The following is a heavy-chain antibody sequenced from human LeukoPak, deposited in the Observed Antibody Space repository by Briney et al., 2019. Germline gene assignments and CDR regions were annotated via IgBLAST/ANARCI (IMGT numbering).Heavy chain of an antibody. J-gene: IGHJ4*02. D-gene: IGHD6-13*01. CDR1: GYTFTSYG. V-gene: IGHV1-18*01. CDR3: ARDRVIAAAGDLYYFDY. Sequence: ASVKVSCKASGYTFTSYGISWVRRAPGQGLEWMGWISAYNGNTNYAQKLQGRVTMTTDTSTSTAYMELRSLRSDDTAVYYCARDRVIAAAGDLYYFDYWGQGTLVTVSS. CDR2: ISAYNGNT.